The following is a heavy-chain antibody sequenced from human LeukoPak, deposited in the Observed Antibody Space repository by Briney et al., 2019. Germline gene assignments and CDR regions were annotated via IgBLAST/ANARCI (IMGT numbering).Heavy chain of an antibody. CDR2: IYYSGST. D-gene: IGHD6-13*01. J-gene: IGHJ5*02. CDR1: GGSISSSSYY. V-gene: IGHV4-39*07. Sequence: SETLSLTCTVSGGSISSSSYYWGWIRQPPGKGLEWIGSIYYSGSTYYNPSLKSRVTISVDTSKNQFSLKLSSVTAADTAVYYCARGYSSSWYVPNWFDPWGQGTLVTVSS. CDR3: ARGYSSSWYVPNWFDP.